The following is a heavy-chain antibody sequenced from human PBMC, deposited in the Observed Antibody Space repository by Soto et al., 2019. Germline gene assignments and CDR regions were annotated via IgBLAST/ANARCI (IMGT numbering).Heavy chain of an antibody. Sequence: LVTRSSKTAGYAFSIYAVRSVRQATGQRLEWMGWINAGNGNTKYSQKFQGRVIITRDTSAGTAYMELRSLRSEDTAVSYCATLIVAFYGGQGTLGT. CDR3: ATLIVAFY. CDR1: GYAFSIYA. J-gene: IGHJ4*02. D-gene: IGHD5-12*01. CDR2: INAGNGNT. V-gene: IGHV1-3*01.